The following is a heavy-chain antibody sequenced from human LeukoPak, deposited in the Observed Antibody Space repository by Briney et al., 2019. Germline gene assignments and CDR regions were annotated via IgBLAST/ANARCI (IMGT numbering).Heavy chain of an antibody. CDR2: ISNSGSTI. Sequence: GGSLRLSCAAPGFTFSSYEMNWVRQAPGKGLEWVSYISNSGSTIYHADSVKGRFTISRDNAKNSLYLRMNSLRAEDTAVYYCARDWGGGTHDYWGQGTLVTVSS. D-gene: IGHD3-10*01. J-gene: IGHJ4*02. V-gene: IGHV3-48*03. CDR1: GFTFSSYE. CDR3: ARDWGGGTHDY.